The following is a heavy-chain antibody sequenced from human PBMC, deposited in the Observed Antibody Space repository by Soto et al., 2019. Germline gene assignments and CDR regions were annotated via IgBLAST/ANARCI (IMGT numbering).Heavy chain of an antibody. J-gene: IGHJ4*02. CDR1: EYTFTSYD. Sequence: QEQLVQSGAEVKKPGASVKVSCKASEYTFTSYDINWVRQATGQGLEWMGWMSPNSGDTGYARKFQGRVTMTRDTSISTGYMELRSLRSEDTAVYYCARGPQNRGFDYWGGETLVTVFS. CDR2: MSPNSGDT. V-gene: IGHV1-8*01. CDR3: ARGPQNRGFDY.